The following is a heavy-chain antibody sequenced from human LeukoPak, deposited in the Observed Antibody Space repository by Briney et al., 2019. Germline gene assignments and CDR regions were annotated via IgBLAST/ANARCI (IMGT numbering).Heavy chain of an antibody. V-gene: IGHV3-7*03. D-gene: IGHD2-15*01. Sequence: GGSLRLSCAASGFTFGSHWMSWVRQAPGKGLEWVANIKQDGSEKYYVDSVKGRFTISRDDAKNSLYLQMNSLRAEDTAVYYCARVSLPPVDDYYGMDVWGKGTTVTVSS. CDR2: IKQDGSEK. J-gene: IGHJ6*04. CDR3: ARVSLPPVDDYYGMDV. CDR1: GFTFGSHW.